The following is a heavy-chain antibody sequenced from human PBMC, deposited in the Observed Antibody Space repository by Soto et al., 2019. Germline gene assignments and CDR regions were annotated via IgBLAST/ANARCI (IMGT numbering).Heavy chain of an antibody. CDR3: AREGARADYYDSSGIRVFDP. CDR2: IIPIFGTA. Sequence: SVKVSCKASGGTFSSYAISWVRQAPGQGLEWMGGIIPIFGTANYAQKFQGRVTITADKSTSTAYMELSSLRSEDTAVYYCAREGARADYYDSSGIRVFDPWGQGTLVTVSS. V-gene: IGHV1-69*06. D-gene: IGHD3-22*01. CDR1: GGTFSSYA. J-gene: IGHJ5*02.